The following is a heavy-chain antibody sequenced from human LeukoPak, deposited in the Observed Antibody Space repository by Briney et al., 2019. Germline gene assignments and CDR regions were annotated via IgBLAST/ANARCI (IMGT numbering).Heavy chain of an antibody. D-gene: IGHD3-10*01. Sequence: SETLSLTCAVSGGSISSSNWWSWVRQPPGKGLEWIGEIYHSGSTNYNPSLKSRVTISVDKSKNQFSLKLSSVTAADTAVYYCARRRGFGVRGPNWFDPWGQGTLVTVSS. V-gene: IGHV4-4*02. CDR3: ARRRGFGVRGPNWFDP. CDR2: IYHSGST. CDR1: GGSISSSNW. J-gene: IGHJ5*02.